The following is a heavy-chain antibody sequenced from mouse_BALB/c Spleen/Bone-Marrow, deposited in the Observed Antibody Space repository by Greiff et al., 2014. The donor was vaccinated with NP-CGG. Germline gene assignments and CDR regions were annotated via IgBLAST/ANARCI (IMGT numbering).Heavy chain of an antibody. CDR3: ARHQRYYAMDY. J-gene: IGHJ4*01. CDR1: GFTFSSYG. V-gene: IGHV5-6*02. CDR2: ISSGGSNT. Sequence: DVKLVESGGDLVKPGGSLKLSCAASGFTFSSYGMSWGRQTPDKRLEWVATISSGGSNTYYPDSVKGRFTISRDNAKNTLYLQMSSLKSEDTAVYYCARHQRYYAMDYWGQGTSVTVSS.